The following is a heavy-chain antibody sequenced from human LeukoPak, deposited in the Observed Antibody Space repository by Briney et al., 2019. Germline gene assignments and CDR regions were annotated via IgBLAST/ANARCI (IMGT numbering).Heavy chain of an antibody. CDR3: ARQLGYSSSWYYFDY. Sequence: GESLQISCKGSGYSFTSYWIGWVRQLPGKGLEWMGIIYPGDSDTRYSPSFQGQVTISADKSISTAYLQWSSLKASDTAMYYCARQLGYSSSWYYFDYWGQGTLVTVSS. CDR2: IYPGDSDT. D-gene: IGHD6-13*01. CDR1: GYSFTSYW. J-gene: IGHJ4*02. V-gene: IGHV5-51*01.